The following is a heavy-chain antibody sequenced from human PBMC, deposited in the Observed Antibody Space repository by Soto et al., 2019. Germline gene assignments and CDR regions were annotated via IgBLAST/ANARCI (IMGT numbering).Heavy chain of an antibody. CDR2: FNTYNGNT. J-gene: IGHJ4*02. CDR1: GYTFSSYG. CDR3: ARERGGYSYGDY. D-gene: IGHD5-18*01. V-gene: IGHV1-18*01. Sequence: QVQLVQSGAEVKKPGASVKVSCKASGYTFSSYGITWVRQAPGQRLEWMGWFNTYNGNTNYAQKLQGRVTMTTDTSTSTAYMELRSLRSDDTAVYYFARERGGYSYGDYWGQGALVTVSS.